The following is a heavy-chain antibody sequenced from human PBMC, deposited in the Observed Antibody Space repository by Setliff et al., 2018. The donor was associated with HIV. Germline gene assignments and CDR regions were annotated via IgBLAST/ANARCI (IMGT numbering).Heavy chain of an antibody. J-gene: IGHJ4*02. D-gene: IGHD3-10*01. CDR1: GYTFTSYG. Sequence: ASVKVSCKASGYTFTSYGISWVRQAPGQGLEWMGWISGYNGNTKYVQKYQGRVTMTTDTSTSKVYMELRTLRSDDTAFYYCGRDDQPTYPYGSGTYRALADWGQGTLVTVSS. V-gene: IGHV1-18*01. CDR3: GRDDQPTYPYGSGTYRALAD. CDR2: ISGYNGNT.